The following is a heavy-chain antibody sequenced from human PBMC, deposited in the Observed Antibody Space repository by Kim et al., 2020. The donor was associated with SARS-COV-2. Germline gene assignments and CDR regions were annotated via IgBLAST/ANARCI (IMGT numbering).Heavy chain of an antibody. CDR3: AREDGDYTNWFDP. J-gene: IGHJ5*02. V-gene: IGHV3-53*01. D-gene: IGHD4-17*01. Sequence: YADYVTGRFTISRDNSKNTLYLQMNSLRAEDTAVYYCAREDGDYTNWFDPWGQGTLVTVSS.